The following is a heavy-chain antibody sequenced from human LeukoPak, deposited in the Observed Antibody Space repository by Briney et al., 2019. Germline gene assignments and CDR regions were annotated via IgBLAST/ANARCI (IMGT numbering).Heavy chain of an antibody. Sequence: GGSLRLPCAASGITFSSYSMNWVRQAPGKGLEWVSSIGISSNNIYYADSVKGRFTISRDNAKNSLSLQMNSLRVEDTAVYYCARDGVRGFTATTPFDYWGPGTLVTVSS. J-gene: IGHJ4*02. CDR3: ARDGVRGFTATTPFDY. CDR1: GITFSSYS. V-gene: IGHV3-21*01. D-gene: IGHD4-17*01. CDR2: IGISSNNI.